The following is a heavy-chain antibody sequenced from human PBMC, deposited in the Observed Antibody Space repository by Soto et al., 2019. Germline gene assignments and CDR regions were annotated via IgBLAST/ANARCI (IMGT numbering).Heavy chain of an antibody. V-gene: IGHV1-69*02. CDR1: GGTFSSYT. CDR2: IIPILGIA. J-gene: IGHJ4*02. D-gene: IGHD5-12*01. CDR3: AGGVGGDGYDPS. Sequence: QVQLVQSGAEVKKPGSSVKVSCKASGGTFSSYTISWVRQAPGQGLEWMGRIIPILGIANYAQKFQGRVXIXAXXATSTVYMELSSLRSEDTAVYYCAGGVGGDGYDPSWGQGTLVTVSS.